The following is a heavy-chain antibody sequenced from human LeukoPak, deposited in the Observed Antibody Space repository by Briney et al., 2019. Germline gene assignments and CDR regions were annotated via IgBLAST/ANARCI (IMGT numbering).Heavy chain of an antibody. D-gene: IGHD4-17*01. V-gene: IGHV4-34*01. CDR1: GGSFSGYY. Sequence: PSETLSLTCAFYGGSFSGYYWSWIRQPPGKGLEWIGEINHSGSTNYNPSLKSRVTISVDTSKNQFSLKLSSVTAADTAVCYCARLDYGDYQDYWGQGTLVTVS. J-gene: IGHJ4*02. CDR2: INHSGST. CDR3: ARLDYGDYQDY.